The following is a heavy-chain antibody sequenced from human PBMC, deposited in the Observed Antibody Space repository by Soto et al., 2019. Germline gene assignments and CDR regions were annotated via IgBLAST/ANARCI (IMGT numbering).Heavy chain of an antibody. D-gene: IGHD1-26*01. CDR1: GFTFSSYS. CDR2: ISSSSSTI. V-gene: IGHV3-48*02. J-gene: IGHJ6*02. CDR3: ARDSSESWYSMGDYYYYGMDV. Sequence: EVQLVESGGGLVQPGGSLRLSCAASGFTFSSYSMNWVRQAPGKGLEWVSYISSSSSTIYYADSVKGRFTISRDNAKNSLYLQMNSLRDEDTAVYYCARDSSESWYSMGDYYYYGMDVWGQGTTVTVSS.